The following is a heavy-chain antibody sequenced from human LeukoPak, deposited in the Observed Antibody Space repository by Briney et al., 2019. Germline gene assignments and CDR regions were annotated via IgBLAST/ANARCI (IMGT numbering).Heavy chain of an antibody. V-gene: IGHV3-73*01. Sequence: GGSLRLSCAASGFTFGGSAMHWVRQASGKGLEWVGRIRSKANSYATAYAASVKGRFTISRDDSKNTAYLQMNSLKTEDTAVYYCTSRSPGIAVAGRDYWGQGTLVTVSS. CDR1: GFTFGGSA. J-gene: IGHJ4*02. D-gene: IGHD6-19*01. CDR3: TSRSPGIAVAGRDY. CDR2: IRSKANSYAT.